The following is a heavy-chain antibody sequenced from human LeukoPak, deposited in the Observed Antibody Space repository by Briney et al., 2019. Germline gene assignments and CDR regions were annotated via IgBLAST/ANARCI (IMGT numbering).Heavy chain of an antibody. V-gene: IGHV3-7*01. D-gene: IGHD5-18*01. CDR2: IHPDGGSAK. Sequence: GGSLRLSCVASGLVFRNHWMSWVRQAPGKGLEWVANIHPDGGSAKNYVDSVKGRFTISRDNAKNSLYLQMNSLRAEDTAVYYCASRAGLVDTAMGRVYWGQGTLVTVSS. J-gene: IGHJ4*02. CDR1: GLVFRNHW. CDR3: ASRAGLVDTAMGRVY.